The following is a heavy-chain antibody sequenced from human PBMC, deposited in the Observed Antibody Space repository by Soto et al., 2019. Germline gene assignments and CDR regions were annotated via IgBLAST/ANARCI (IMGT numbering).Heavy chain of an antibody. D-gene: IGHD3-22*01. Sequence: QEQLVQSGAEVKKPGSSVKVACKASGGIFSSYAISWVRQAPGQGLEWMGGIIPIFGTANYALKFQGRVTITADESTNTAYMDLSSLKSEDTAIYYCARGGSGYVWFNEFWGQGTLVTVSS. CDR1: GGIFSSYA. V-gene: IGHV1-69*01. CDR2: IIPIFGTA. CDR3: ARGGSGYVWFNEF. J-gene: IGHJ4*02.